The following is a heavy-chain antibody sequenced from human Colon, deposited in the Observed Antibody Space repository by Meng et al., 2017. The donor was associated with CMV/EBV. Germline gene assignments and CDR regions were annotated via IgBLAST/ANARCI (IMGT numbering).Heavy chain of an antibody. CDR2: ISPNNGDT. V-gene: IGHV1-2*02. J-gene: IGHJ5*02. D-gene: IGHD2/OR15-2a*01. CDR1: GYTFTAYY. Sequence: QVQLVQSGSEVKKPGASVKVSCKASGYTFTAYYLQWVRQAPGQGLQWMGTISPNNGDTNYSQNFQGRVTMTRETSTSTAYMELSSLSSADTAVYYCATSFYGGLPWGQGTLVTVSS. CDR3: ATSFYGGLP.